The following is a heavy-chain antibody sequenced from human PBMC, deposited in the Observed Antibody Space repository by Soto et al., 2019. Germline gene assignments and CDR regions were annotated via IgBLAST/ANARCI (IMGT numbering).Heavy chain of an antibody. V-gene: IGHV3-33*01. Sequence: QVQLVESGGGVDQPGRSLRLSCAASGFTFSDYGMHWVRQAPGKGLEWVAVIWYDGSNQRYADSVKGRFTISRDNSKNPLYLPMNSLRVEDTAVYYCARALSGYGLDYWGQGTLVTVSS. J-gene: IGHJ4*02. CDR1: GFTFSDYG. D-gene: IGHD5-12*01. CDR2: IWYDGSNQ. CDR3: ARALSGYGLDY.